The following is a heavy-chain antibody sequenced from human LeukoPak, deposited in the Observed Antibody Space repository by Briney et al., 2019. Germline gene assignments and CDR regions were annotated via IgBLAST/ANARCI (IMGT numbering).Heavy chain of an antibody. CDR2: SSYTGSP. CDR1: GASINSYH. CDR3: ARGDGYSPGFDT. Sequence: SETLSLTCTVSGASINSYHWSWIRQPPGKALEWIGYSSYTGSPKYTPSLKSRVIMSKDTSKNQISLKLSAVTASDTALHDCARGDGYSPGFDTWGQGAMVTVSP. V-gene: IGHV4-59*01. D-gene: IGHD5-24*01. J-gene: IGHJ5*02.